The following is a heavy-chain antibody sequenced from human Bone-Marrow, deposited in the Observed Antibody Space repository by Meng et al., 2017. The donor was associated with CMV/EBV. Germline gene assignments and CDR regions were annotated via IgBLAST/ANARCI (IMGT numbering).Heavy chain of an antibody. CDR3: AKDAWGLDYFDY. Sequence: GESLKISCAASGFTFSNYDMHWVRQAPGKGLEWVAFIRYDGSNKYYADSVKGRFTISRDNSKNTLYLQMNSLRAEDTAVYYCAKDAWGLDYFDYRGQGTLVTVSS. D-gene: IGHD1-26*01. J-gene: IGHJ4*02. V-gene: IGHV3-30*02. CDR1: GFTFSNYD. CDR2: IRYDGSNK.